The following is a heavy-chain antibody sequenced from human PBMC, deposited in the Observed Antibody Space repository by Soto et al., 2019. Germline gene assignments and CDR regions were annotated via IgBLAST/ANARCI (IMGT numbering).Heavy chain of an antibody. J-gene: IGHJ5*02. CDR3: ARGDIVLVPASEGNWFDP. V-gene: IGHV1-46*01. Sequence: QVQLVQSGAEVKKPGASVTVSCKASAYSFTTYHIHWVRQAPGQGLEWMGLINPEAGATNYAQRFQGRLRLTRDTSTSTVYMELRSLTFDDTAVYYCARGDIVLVPASEGNWFDPWGQGTLVTVSS. CDR1: AYSFTTYH. CDR2: INPEAGAT. D-gene: IGHD2-2*01.